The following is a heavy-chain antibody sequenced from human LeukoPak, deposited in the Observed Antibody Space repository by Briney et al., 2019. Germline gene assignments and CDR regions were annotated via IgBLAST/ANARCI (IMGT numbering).Heavy chain of an antibody. CDR3: ARDLVRCGGDCYSFDY. J-gene: IGHJ4*02. Sequence: SETLSLTCTVSGGSISSYYWSWIRQPAGEGLEWIGRIYTGGSTNYNPSLKSRVTMSVDTSKNQFSLKLSSVTAADTAVYYCARDLVRCGGDCYSFDYWGQGTLVTVSS. CDR2: IYTGGST. CDR1: GGSISSYY. V-gene: IGHV4-4*07. D-gene: IGHD2-21*02.